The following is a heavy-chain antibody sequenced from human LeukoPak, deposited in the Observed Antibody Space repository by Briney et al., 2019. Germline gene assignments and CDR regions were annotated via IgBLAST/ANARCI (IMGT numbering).Heavy chain of an antibody. V-gene: IGHV4-34*12. J-gene: IGHJ4*02. CDR2: IIDTGSA. Sequence: SETLSLTCAVHGGSFSGYYWTWIRQPPGKGLEWIGEIIDTGSAKYTSSLKSRVTISVDTSKNQFSLSLDSVAAADTAVYYCARGLASGYPPIPFDYWGQGTLVTVSS. CDR1: GGSFSGYY. CDR3: ARGLASGYPPIPFDY. D-gene: IGHD3-3*01.